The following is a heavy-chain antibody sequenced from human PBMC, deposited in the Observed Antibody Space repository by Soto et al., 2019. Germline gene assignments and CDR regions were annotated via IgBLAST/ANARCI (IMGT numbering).Heavy chain of an antibody. J-gene: IGHJ3*02. D-gene: IGHD3-10*01. V-gene: IGHV3-33*01. CDR3: ARGITMVRGVKLHLDAFDI. CDR2: IWYDGSNK. CDR1: GFTFSSYG. Sequence: GGSLRLSCAASGFTFSSYGMHWVRQAPGKGLEWVAVIWYDGSNKYYADSVKSRFTISRDNSKNTLYLQMNSLRAEDTAVYYCARGITMVRGVKLHLDAFDIWGQGTMVTVSS.